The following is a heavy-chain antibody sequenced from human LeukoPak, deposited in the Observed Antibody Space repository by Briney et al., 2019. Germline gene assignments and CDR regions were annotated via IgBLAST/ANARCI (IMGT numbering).Heavy chain of an antibody. CDR2: IYTSGTT. D-gene: IGHD6-19*01. V-gene: IGHV4-4*07. CDR1: GGSISNYY. CDR3: ARSRIVLADSLDP. J-gene: IGHJ5*02. Sequence: SETLSLTCTVSGGSISNYYWSWIRQPAGKGLEWIGRIYTSGTTHYNPSLKSRVTMSVDTSKNQFSLKLSSVTAADTAVYYCARSRIVLADSLDPWGQGTLVTVSS.